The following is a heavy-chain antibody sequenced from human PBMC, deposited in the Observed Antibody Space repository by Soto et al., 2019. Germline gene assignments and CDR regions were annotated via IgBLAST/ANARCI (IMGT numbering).Heavy chain of an antibody. V-gene: IGHV3-23*01. Sequence: QPGGSLRLSCAASGFTFSSYAMSWVRQAPGKGLEWVSAISGSGGSTYYADSVKGRFTISRDNSKNTLYLQMNSLRAEDTAVYYCALTSRDIVVVPAARAIWGQGTMVTVSS. CDR3: ALTSRDIVVVPAARAI. CDR2: ISGSGGST. J-gene: IGHJ3*02. D-gene: IGHD2-2*01. CDR1: GFTFSSYA.